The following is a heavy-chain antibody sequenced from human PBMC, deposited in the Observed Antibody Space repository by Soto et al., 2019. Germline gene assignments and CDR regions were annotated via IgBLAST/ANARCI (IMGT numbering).Heavy chain of an antibody. J-gene: IGHJ4*02. Sequence: QVQLVQSGAEVKKSGASVKVSCKASGYFFASYSMHWVRQAPGQGLEWMGMINPSVGSTSYVEKFQGRVTMTRDSSTSTVYMELSSLRSEDTAVYYCARESSGRDEFESSGDFDYWGQGTLVTVSS. D-gene: IGHD3-22*01. CDR2: INPSVGST. CDR3: ARESSGRDEFESSGDFDY. CDR1: GYFFASYS. V-gene: IGHV1-46*01.